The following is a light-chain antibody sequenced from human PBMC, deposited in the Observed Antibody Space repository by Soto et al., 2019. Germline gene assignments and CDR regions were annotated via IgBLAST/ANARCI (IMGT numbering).Light chain of an antibody. CDR3: QQRSNWPRT. CDR1: QSVSSY. J-gene: IGKJ1*01. CDR2: DAS. V-gene: IGKV3-11*01. Sequence: EIVLTQSPGTLSLSPGERATLSCRASQSVSSYLAWYQVKPGQAPRLLIYDASNRATGIPDRFSGSGSGTDFTLTISSLEPEDFAVYYCQQRSNWPRTFGQGTKVDIK.